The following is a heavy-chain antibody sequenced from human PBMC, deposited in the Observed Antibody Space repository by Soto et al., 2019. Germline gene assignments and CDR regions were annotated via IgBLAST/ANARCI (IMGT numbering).Heavy chain of an antibody. CDR3: ARENNWGCEY. V-gene: IGHV1-18*01. CDR1: GYSFTAYA. D-gene: IGHD7-27*01. J-gene: IGHJ4*02. CDR2: ISTSTCIT. Sequence: QVQLLQSGAEVKKPGASVKVSCKTSGYSFTAYAIIWMRQAPGQGLERVGWISTSTCITSYAQEIQGRVDVTMDTSTNTAYMELTSMRSDDTAVYDCARENNWGCEYWGQGTLITVSS.